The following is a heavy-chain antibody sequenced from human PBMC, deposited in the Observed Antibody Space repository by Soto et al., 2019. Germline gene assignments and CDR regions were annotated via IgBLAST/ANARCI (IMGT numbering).Heavy chain of an antibody. D-gene: IGHD3-9*01. J-gene: IGHJ4*02. V-gene: IGHV3-23*01. CDR2: ITGGGDNT. Sequence: EVQLLESGGDLVQPGGSLRLSCAASGFTFTSYAMSWIRQAPGKGLEWVSAITGGGDNTYYADSVKGRFTISRDNSKNTRYVQMNSLRAEDTAFYYCMKDGGSRDWLTVNWGQGTLVTVSS. CDR3: MKDGGSRDWLTVN. CDR1: GFTFTSYA.